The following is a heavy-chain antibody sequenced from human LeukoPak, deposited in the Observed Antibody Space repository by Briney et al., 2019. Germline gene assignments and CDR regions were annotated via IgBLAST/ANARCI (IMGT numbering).Heavy chain of an antibody. J-gene: IGHJ5*02. CDR1: GYTFTGYY. CDR3: ARDLSRLDWFDP. Sequence: ASVKVSCKASGYTFTGYYMHWVRQAPGQGLEWMGWINPNSGGTNYAQKFQGRVTMTRDTSISTAYMELSRLRSDDTAVYYCARDLSRLDWFDPWGQGTLVTVSS. D-gene: IGHD2/OR15-2a*01. CDR2: INPNSGGT. V-gene: IGHV1-2*02.